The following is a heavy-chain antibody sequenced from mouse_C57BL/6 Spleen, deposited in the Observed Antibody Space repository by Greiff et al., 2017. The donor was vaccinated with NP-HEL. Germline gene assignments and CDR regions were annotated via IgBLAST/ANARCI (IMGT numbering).Heavy chain of an antibody. Sequence: DVKLQESGGGLVQPGGSMKLSCVASGFTFSNYWMNWVRQSPEKGLEWVAQIRLKSDNYATHYEESVKGRFTISRDDSKSSVYLQMNNLRAEDTGMYYCTTVQDGYYEGFAYWGQGTLVTVSA. V-gene: IGHV6-3*01. J-gene: IGHJ3*01. CDR2: IRLKSDNYAT. D-gene: IGHD2-3*01. CDR1: GFTFSNYW. CDR3: TTVQDGYYEGFAY.